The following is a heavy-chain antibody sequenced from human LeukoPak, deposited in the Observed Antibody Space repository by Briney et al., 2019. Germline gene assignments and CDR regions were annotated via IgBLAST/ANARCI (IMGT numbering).Heavy chain of an antibody. V-gene: IGHV4-59*08. CDR3: ARLSLHCSGGSCYRGAFDS. CDR1: GGSSGSDY. CDR2: VYYSGVT. Sequence: SETLSLTCTVSGGSSGSDYWSWIRQPPGKGLEWIAYVYYSGVTSYNPSLKSRVAISIDTSKNQFSLNLSSVTAADTAVYYCARLSLHCSGGSCYRGAFDSWGQGTLVTVSS. J-gene: IGHJ4*02. D-gene: IGHD2-15*01.